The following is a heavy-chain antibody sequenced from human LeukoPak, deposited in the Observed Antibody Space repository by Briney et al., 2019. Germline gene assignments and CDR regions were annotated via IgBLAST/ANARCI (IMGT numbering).Heavy chain of an antibody. CDR3: ARPLAVY. CDR2: ISYDGSNK. J-gene: IGHJ4*02. CDR1: GFTFSSYA. V-gene: IGHV3-30*04. Sequence: GRSLRLSCAASGFTFSSYAMHWVRQAQGKGLEWVAVISYDGSNKYYADSVKGRFTISRDNSKNTLYLQMNSLRAEDTAVYYCARPLAVYWGQGTLVTVSS.